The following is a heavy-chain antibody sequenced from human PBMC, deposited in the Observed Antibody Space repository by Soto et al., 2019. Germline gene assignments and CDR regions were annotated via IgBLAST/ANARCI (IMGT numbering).Heavy chain of an antibody. D-gene: IGHD4-17*01. CDR1: GFTFSSYG. J-gene: IGHJ3*02. Sequence: QVQLVESGGGVVQPGRSLRLSCAASGFTFSSYGMHWVRQAPGKGLEWVAVISYDGSNKYYADSVKGRFTISRDNSKNTLYLQMNSLRAEDTAVYYCAKDYYGDYSGDSFDIWRQGTMVTVSA. CDR3: AKDYYGDYSGDSFDI. CDR2: ISYDGSNK. V-gene: IGHV3-30*18.